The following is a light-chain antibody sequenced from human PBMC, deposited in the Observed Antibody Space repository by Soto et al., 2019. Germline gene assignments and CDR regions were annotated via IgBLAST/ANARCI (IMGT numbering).Light chain of an antibody. CDR1: QSVSNSY. CDR2: GAS. V-gene: IGKV3-20*01. Sequence: EIVLTQSPGTLSLSPGERATLSCRARQSVSNSYLAWYQQKPGQAPRLLIYGASSRATGIPDRFSGSGSGTDFTLTISRLEPEDFAVYYCQQSGSSPLTFGGGTKVEIK. CDR3: QQSGSSPLT. J-gene: IGKJ4*01.